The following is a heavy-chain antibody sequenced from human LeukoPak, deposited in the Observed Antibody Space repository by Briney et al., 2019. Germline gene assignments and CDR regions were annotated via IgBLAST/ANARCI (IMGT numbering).Heavy chain of an antibody. CDR3: AKELRYSSGWYDYFDY. V-gene: IGHV3-23*01. CDR2: ISGSGGST. D-gene: IGHD6-19*01. CDR1: GFTFSSYA. J-gene: IGHJ4*02. Sequence: PGGSLRLSCAASGFTFSSYAMSWVRQAPGKGLEWVSAISGSGGSTYYADSVKGRFTISRDNSKNTLYLQMNSLRAEDTAVYYCAKELRYSSGWYDYFDYWGQGTLVTVSS.